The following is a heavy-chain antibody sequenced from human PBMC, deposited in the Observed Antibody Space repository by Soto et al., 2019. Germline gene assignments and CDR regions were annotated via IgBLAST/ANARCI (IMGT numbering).Heavy chain of an antibody. CDR3: AKAFVYDILTGYYTGQQLAIFDY. CDR2: ISYDGSNK. J-gene: IGHJ4*02. Sequence: GGSLRLSCAASGFTFSSYGMHWVRQAPGKGLEWVAVISYDGSNKYYADSVKGRFTISRDNSKNTLYLQMNSLRAEDTAVYYCAKAFVYDILTGYYTGQQLAIFDYWGQGTLVTVSS. CDR1: GFTFSSYG. D-gene: IGHD3-9*01. V-gene: IGHV3-30*18.